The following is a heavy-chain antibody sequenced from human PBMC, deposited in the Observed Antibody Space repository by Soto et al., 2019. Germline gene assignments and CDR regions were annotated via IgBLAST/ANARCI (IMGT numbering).Heavy chain of an antibody. CDR1: GGSVSRSGYY. CDR3: ARASSSWYFDY. CDR2: VYYSGNT. V-gene: IGHV4-31*01. J-gene: IGHJ4*02. Sequence: QVQLQESGPGLVKPSQTLSLTCTVSGGSVSRSGYYWSWIRQPPGKGLEWIGYVYYSGNTYYNPSLKSQISISRDTSKNQCSLKLSSVTAADTAVYYCARASSSWYFDYWGQGTLVAVSS. D-gene: IGHD6-13*01.